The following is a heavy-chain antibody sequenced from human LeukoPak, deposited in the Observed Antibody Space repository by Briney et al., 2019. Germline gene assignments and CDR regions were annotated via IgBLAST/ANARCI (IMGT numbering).Heavy chain of an antibody. Sequence: GRSLRLSCAASGFTFDDYAMHWVRHAPGKGLEWVSGISWNSGSIGYADSVKGRFTISRDNAKNSLYLQMNSLRAEDTALYYCAKDPHYDILTGYFDYWGQGTLVTVPS. J-gene: IGHJ4*02. CDR1: GFTFDDYA. CDR2: ISWNSGSI. V-gene: IGHV3-9*01. D-gene: IGHD3-9*01. CDR3: AKDPHYDILTGYFDY.